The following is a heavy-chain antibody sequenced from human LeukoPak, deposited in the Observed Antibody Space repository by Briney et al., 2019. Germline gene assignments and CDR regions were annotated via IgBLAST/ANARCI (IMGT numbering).Heavy chain of an antibody. D-gene: IGHD6-19*01. J-gene: IGHJ4*02. CDR1: GFTFSSYE. V-gene: IGHV3-48*03. CDR3: ARERGSGWYKEGIFDY. CDR2: ISSSGSTI. Sequence: PGGSLRLSYAASGFTFSSYEMNWVRQAPGKGLEWVSYISSSGSTIYYADSVKGRFTISRDNAKNSLYLQMNSLRAEDTAVYYCARERGSGWYKEGIFDYWGQGTLVTVSS.